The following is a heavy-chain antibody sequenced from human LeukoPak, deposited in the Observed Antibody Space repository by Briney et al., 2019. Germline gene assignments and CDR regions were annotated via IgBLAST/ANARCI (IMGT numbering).Heavy chain of an antibody. J-gene: IGHJ4*02. Sequence: GGSLRLSCAASGFTFSSYAMSWVRQAPGKGLEWVANINNRGGGTYVVDSVKGRFTISRDNAKNSLFLQMNSLRVEDTAVYYCTRGDPDYWGQGTLVTVSS. CDR1: GFTFSSYA. D-gene: IGHD2-21*02. CDR2: INNRGGGT. CDR3: TRGDPDY. V-gene: IGHV3-7*01.